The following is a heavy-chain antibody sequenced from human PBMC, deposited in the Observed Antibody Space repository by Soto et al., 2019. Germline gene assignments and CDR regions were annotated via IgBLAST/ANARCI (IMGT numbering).Heavy chain of an antibody. J-gene: IGHJ6*03. V-gene: IGHV1-8*01. CDR3: ARGGSTIFGVVIIDYYYYYMDV. D-gene: IGHD3-3*01. Sequence: GASVKVSCKASGYTFTSYDINRVRQATGQGLEWMGWMNPNSGNTGYAQKFQGRVTMTRNTSISTAYMELSSLRSEDTAVYYCARGGSTIFGVVIIDYYYYYMDVWGKGTTVTVSS. CDR2: MNPNSGNT. CDR1: GYTFTSYD.